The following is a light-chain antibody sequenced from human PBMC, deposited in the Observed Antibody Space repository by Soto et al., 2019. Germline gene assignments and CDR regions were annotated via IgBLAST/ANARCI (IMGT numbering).Light chain of an antibody. CDR2: KAS. CDR1: QSLSDW. CDR3: QQYDT. V-gene: IGKV1-5*03. Sequence: DIQMTQSPSTLSASVGDRVTISCRVSQSLSDWVAWYQQKPRKAPKLLIYKASTLESGGPSRFSGSGSGKEFALTISSRQTDDFATYFCQQYDTCGQGTKLEIK. J-gene: IGKJ2*01.